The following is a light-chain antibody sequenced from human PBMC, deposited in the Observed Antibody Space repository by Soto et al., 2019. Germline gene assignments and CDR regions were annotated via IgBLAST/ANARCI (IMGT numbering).Light chain of an antibody. CDR3: LHLNSYSPDT. CDR1: QGISSY. V-gene: IGKV1-9*01. J-gene: IGKJ3*01. Sequence: DIQLTQSPSFLSASVGDRVTITCRASQGISSYLAWYQLKPGTAPKLLIFAASTLQNGVPSRFSGSGSGTEFTLTISSLQPEDFATYYCLHLNSYSPDTFGPGTKVDIK. CDR2: AAS.